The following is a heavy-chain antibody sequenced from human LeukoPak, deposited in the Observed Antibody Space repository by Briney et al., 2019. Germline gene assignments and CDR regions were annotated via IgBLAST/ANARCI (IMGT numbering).Heavy chain of an antibody. Sequence: SVKVSCKASGGTFSSYAISWVRQAPGQGLEWMGGIIPIFGTANYAQKFQGRVTITTDESTSTAYMELSSLRSEDTAVYYCARDQGYSYGIGLIADYWGQGTLVTVSS. J-gene: IGHJ4*02. CDR1: GGTFSSYA. CDR3: ARDQGYSYGIGLIADY. CDR2: IIPIFGTA. V-gene: IGHV1-69*05. D-gene: IGHD5-18*01.